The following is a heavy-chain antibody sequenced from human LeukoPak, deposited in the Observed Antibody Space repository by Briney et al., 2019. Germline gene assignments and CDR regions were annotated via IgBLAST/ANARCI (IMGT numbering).Heavy chain of an antibody. CDR1: GFTFNTYS. CDR2: ISSSSATI. J-gene: IGHJ4*02. V-gene: IGHV3-48*04. Sequence: GGSLRLSCVASGFTFNTYSMNWFRQAPGKGLEWISYISSSSATIYYADSVKGRFTISRDNAKNSMYLQMNSLRAEDTAVYYCARGRDLFDSWGQGTLVIVSS. CDR3: ARGRDLFDS.